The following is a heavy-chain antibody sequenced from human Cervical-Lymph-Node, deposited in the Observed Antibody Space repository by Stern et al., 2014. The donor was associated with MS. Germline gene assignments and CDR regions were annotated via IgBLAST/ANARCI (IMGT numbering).Heavy chain of an antibody. Sequence: EVQLVESGAEVRKPGESLTISCLASGYSFYSYWIGWVRQMPGKGLEWMGIIYPGDSDIRYRPFFQGPVTFSADKSINPAYLQWSSLKASDTAMYYCARRGVTTRFDYWGQGTLVTVSS. J-gene: IGHJ4*02. D-gene: IGHD3-3*01. CDR3: ARRGVTTRFDY. V-gene: IGHV5-51*01. CDR1: GYSFYSYW. CDR2: IYPGDSDI.